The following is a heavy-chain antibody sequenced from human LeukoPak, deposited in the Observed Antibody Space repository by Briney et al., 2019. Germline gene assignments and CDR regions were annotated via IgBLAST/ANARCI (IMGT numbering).Heavy chain of an antibody. CDR2: IDPSDSYT. CDR3: ARRQGCSSTSCPPDY. D-gene: IGHD2-2*01. J-gene: IGHJ4*02. Sequence: GESLKISCRGSGYSFTSYWISWVRQMPGKSLEWMGRIDPSDSYTNYSPSFQGQVTLSADKSINTAYLQWSSLKASDTAMYYCARRQGCSSTSCPPDYWGQGTLVTVSS. V-gene: IGHV5-10-1*04. CDR1: GYSFTSYW.